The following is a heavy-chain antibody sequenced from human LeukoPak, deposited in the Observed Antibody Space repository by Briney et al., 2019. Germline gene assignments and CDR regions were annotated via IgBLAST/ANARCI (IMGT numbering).Heavy chain of an antibody. V-gene: IGHV4-34*01. Sequence: SETLSLTCAVYGGSFSGYYWSWIRQPPGKGLEWIGEINHSGSTNYNPSLKSRVTISVDTSKNQFSLKLSSVTAADTAVYYCARGYQLLSKPLGGMDVWGQGTTVTVSS. CDR3: ARGYQLLSKPLGGMDV. CDR1: GGSFSGYY. CDR2: INHSGST. J-gene: IGHJ6*02. D-gene: IGHD2-2*01.